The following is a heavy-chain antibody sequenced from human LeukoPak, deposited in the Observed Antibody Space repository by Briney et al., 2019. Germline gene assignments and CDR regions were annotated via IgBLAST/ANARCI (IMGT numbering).Heavy chain of an antibody. CDR3: ARDGRAALYGGYIYFDY. CDR1: GGTFSSYA. Sequence: ASVKVSCKASGGTFSSYAISWVRQAPGQGLEWMGGIIPIFGTANYAQKFQGRVTITADESTSTAYMELSSLRSEDTAVYYCARDGRAALYGGYIYFDYWGQGTLVTVSS. CDR2: IIPIFGTA. J-gene: IGHJ4*02. V-gene: IGHV1-69*01. D-gene: IGHD5-12*01.